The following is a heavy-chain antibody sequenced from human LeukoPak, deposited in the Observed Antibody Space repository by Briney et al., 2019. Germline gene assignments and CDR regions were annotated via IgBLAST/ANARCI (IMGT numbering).Heavy chain of an antibody. J-gene: IGHJ4*02. Sequence: GGSPRLSCAASGFTFSSYAMGWVRQAPGKGLEWVSAITASGGNTYYADSVKGRFTISRDNSKNTLYLQVNSLRAEDTAVYYCAKGNGYSYGRYYFDYWGQGTLVTVSS. V-gene: IGHV3-23*01. CDR1: GFTFSSYA. CDR3: AKGNGYSYGRYYFDY. D-gene: IGHD5-18*01. CDR2: ITASGGNT.